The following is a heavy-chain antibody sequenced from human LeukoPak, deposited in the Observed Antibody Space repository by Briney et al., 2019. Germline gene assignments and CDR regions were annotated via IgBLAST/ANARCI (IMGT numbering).Heavy chain of an antibody. V-gene: IGHV3-21*01. Sequence: PGGSLRLSCAASGFTFSSYSMNWVRQAPGKGLEWVSSISSSSSYIYYADSVKGRFTISRDNAKSSLYLQMNSLRAEDTAVYYCARDRTIYCSSTSCPYGSNYYYYMDVWGKGTTVTVSS. J-gene: IGHJ6*03. CDR1: GFTFSSYS. D-gene: IGHD2-2*01. CDR2: ISSSSSYI. CDR3: ARDRTIYCSSTSCPYGSNYYYYMDV.